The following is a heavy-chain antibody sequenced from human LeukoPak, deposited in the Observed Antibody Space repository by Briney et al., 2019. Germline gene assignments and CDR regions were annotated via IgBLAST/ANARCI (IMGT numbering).Heavy chain of an antibody. D-gene: IGHD3-22*01. CDR1: GGTFSSYA. CDR2: IIPIFGTA. J-gene: IGHJ3*02. Sequence: SVKVSCKASGGTFSSYAISWVRQAPGQGLEWMGRIIPIFGTANYAQKFQGRVTITTDESKRTAYMELSRLRSEDTGVYYCARERGGGYYDKGDAFDIWGQGTMVTVSS. CDR3: ARERGGGYYDKGDAFDI. V-gene: IGHV1-69*05.